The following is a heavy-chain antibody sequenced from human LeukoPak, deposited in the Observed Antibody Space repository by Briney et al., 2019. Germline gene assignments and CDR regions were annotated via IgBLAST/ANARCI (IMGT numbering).Heavy chain of an antibody. D-gene: IGHD3-16*01. Sequence: GGSLRLSCAASGFTFSIYSMNWVRQAPGKGLEWVSYISGSSGTIYYADSVKGRFTISRDNAKNSLYLQMNSLKGEDTAVYYCARRSEFGVLYYMDVWGKGTTVTVSS. V-gene: IGHV3-48*01. CDR1: GFTFSIYS. J-gene: IGHJ6*03. CDR2: ISGSSGTI. CDR3: ARRSEFGVLYYMDV.